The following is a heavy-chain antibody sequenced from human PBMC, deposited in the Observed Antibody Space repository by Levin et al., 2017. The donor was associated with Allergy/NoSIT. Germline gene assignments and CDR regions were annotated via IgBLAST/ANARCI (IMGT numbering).Heavy chain of an antibody. CDR1: GYTFTGYY. CDR3: ARDGDYYYDSSGLLYYYDYGMDV. CDR2: INPNSGGT. J-gene: IGHJ6*02. V-gene: IGHV1-2*02. Sequence: ASVKVSCKASGYTFTGYYMHWVRQAPGQGLEWMGWINPNSGGTNYAQKFQGRVTMTRDTSISTAYMELSRLRSDDTAVYYCARDGDYYYDSSGLLYYYDYGMDVWGQGTTVTVSS. D-gene: IGHD3-22*01.